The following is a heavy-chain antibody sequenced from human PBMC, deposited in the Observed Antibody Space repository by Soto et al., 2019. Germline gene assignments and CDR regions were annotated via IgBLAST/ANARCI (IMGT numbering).Heavy chain of an antibody. CDR1: GGNFNTYP. D-gene: IGHD3-16*01. Sequence: QVQLEQSGAEVKRPGSSVKVSCKTSGGNFNTYPISWVRQAPGHRLEWMGKIIPIFGTPDYAQKFQGRVTIXXXXAXTTVYMELRSLKSDDSAVYYCARDSRLWGSTGWKRENLFDIWGQGTMVTVSS. V-gene: IGHV1-69*18. CDR3: ARDSRLWGSTGWKRENLFDI. CDR2: IIPIFGTP. J-gene: IGHJ3*02.